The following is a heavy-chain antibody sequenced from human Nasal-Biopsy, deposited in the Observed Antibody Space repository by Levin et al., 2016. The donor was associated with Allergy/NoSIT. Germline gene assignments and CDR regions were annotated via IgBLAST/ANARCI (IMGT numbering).Heavy chain of an antibody. CDR2: ISGSGGST. V-gene: IGHV3-23*01. CDR3: AKDVSPLGYCGSTSCYGNS. CDR1: GFTFSTYA. J-gene: IGHJ4*02. D-gene: IGHD2-2*01. Sequence: GGSLRLSCEASGFTFSTYAMSWVRQAPGKGLEWVSHISGSGGSTYYADSVKGRFTISRDNSKNTLYLQMNSLRAEDTAVYYCAKDVSPLGYCGSTSCYGNSWGQGTLVIVSS.